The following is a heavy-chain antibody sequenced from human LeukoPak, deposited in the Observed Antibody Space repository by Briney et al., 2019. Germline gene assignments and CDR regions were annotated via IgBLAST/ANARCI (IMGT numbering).Heavy chain of an antibody. V-gene: IGHV3-21*04. CDR3: AKDICSGGSCYPLMEY. Sequence: SGGSLRLSCAASGFTFSSYSMNWVRQAPGKGLEWVSSISSSSSYIYYADSVKGRFTISRDNAKNSLYLQMNSLRAEDTALYYCAKDICSGGSCYPLMEYWGQGTLVTVSS. CDR2: ISSSSSYI. J-gene: IGHJ4*02. CDR1: GFTFSSYS. D-gene: IGHD2-15*01.